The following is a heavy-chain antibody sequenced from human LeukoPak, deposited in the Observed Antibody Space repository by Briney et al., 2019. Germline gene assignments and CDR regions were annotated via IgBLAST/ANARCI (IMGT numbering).Heavy chain of an antibody. Sequence: SVKVSCKASGGTFSSYAISWVRQAPGQGLEWMGGIIPIFGTANYAQKFQGRVTITADKSTSTAYMELSSLRSEDTAVYCCASIRGSGSYHYDYWGQGTLVTVSS. CDR1: GGTFSSYA. J-gene: IGHJ4*02. CDR2: IIPIFGTA. D-gene: IGHD3-10*01. V-gene: IGHV1-69*06. CDR3: ASIRGSGSYHYDY.